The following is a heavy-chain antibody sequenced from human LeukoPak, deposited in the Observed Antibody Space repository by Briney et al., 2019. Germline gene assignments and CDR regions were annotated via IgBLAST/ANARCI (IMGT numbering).Heavy chain of an antibody. CDR3: AREPIRSSSPPAY. CDR2: IYYSGST. V-gene: IGHV4-31*03. J-gene: IGHJ4*02. D-gene: IGHD6-13*01. CDR1: GGSISSGGYY. Sequence: SQTLSLTCTVSGGSISSGGYYWSWIRQHPGKGLEWIGYIYYSGSTYYNPSLKSRVTISVDTSKNQFSLKLSSVTAADTAVYYCAREPIRSSSPPAYWGQGTLVTVSS.